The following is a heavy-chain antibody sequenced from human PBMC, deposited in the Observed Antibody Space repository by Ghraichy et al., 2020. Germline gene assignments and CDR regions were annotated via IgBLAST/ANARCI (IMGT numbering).Heavy chain of an antibody. CDR1: GASIRSYY. CDR2: IYYSGNT. Sequence: SQTLSLTCTVSGASIRSYYWSWIRQPPGKGLEWIGYIYYSGNTNYNTSLKSRVTISVDTSRNELSLKLTSVTAADTAVYYCARHEAGGAYNRDYFWVLPDFWGQGTLVTVSS. CDR3: ARHEAGGAYNRDYFWVLPDF. J-gene: IGHJ4*02. D-gene: IGHD4-17*01. V-gene: IGHV4-59*08.